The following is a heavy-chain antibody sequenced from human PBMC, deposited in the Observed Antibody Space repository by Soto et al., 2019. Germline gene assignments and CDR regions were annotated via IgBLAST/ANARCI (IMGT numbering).Heavy chain of an antibody. Sequence: EVPLVESGGGLVKPGGSLRLSCAASGFTFSNAWMSWVRQAPGKGLEWVGRIKSKTDGGTTDYAAPVKGRFTIARDYSKNTLYLQMNSLKTEDTALYSCTTGRLGPLDYWGQGTLVTVSS. J-gene: IGHJ4*02. D-gene: IGHD3-9*01. CDR1: GFTFSNAW. CDR2: IKSKTDGGTT. CDR3: TTGRLGPLDY. V-gene: IGHV3-15*01.